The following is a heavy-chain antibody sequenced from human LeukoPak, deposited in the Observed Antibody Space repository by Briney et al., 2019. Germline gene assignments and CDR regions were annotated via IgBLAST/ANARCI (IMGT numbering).Heavy chain of an antibody. D-gene: IGHD2-2*01. CDR3: ARGSVVVPAALDY. J-gene: IGHJ4*02. Sequence: APVKVSCKASGGTLSSYAISWVRQAPGQGLEWMGGIIPIFGTANYAQKFQGRVAITTDESTSTAYMELSSLRSEDTAVYHCARGSVVVPAALDYWGQGTLVTVSS. CDR1: GGTLSSYA. CDR2: IIPIFGTA. V-gene: IGHV1-69*05.